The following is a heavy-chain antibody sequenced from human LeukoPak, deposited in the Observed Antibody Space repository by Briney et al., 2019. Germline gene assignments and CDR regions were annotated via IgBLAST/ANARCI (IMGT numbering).Heavy chain of an antibody. Sequence: PSETLSLTCTVSGGSISSSSYYWGWIRQPPGKGLEWIGSIYYSGSTYYNPSLKSRVTIPVDTSKNQFSLKLSSVTAADTAVYYCAKPSRGWLQFDAFDIWGQGTMVTVSS. D-gene: IGHD5-24*01. CDR3: AKPSRGWLQFDAFDI. CDR2: IYYSGST. V-gene: IGHV4-39*01. J-gene: IGHJ3*02. CDR1: GGSISSSSYY.